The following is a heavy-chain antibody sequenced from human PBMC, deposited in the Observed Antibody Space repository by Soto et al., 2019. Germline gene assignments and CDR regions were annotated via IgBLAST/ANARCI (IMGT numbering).Heavy chain of an antibody. CDR2: LIPIFGTA. CDR3: ARAPLDSSGYYFDAFDI. Sequence: QVQLVQSGAEVKKPGSSVKVSCKASGGTFSSYAISWVRQAPGQGLEWMGGLIPIFGTANYAQKFQGRVTITADNSTSTADMELSSLRSEDTAVYYCARAPLDSSGYYFDAFDIWGQGTMVTVSS. J-gene: IGHJ3*02. CDR1: GGTFSSYA. V-gene: IGHV1-69*06. D-gene: IGHD3-22*01.